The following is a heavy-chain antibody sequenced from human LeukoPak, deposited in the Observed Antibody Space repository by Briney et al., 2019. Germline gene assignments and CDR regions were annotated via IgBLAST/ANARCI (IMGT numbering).Heavy chain of an antibody. CDR2: ISWNSGSI. CDR1: GFTFDDYA. J-gene: IGHJ4*02. D-gene: IGHD6-19*01. Sequence: GGSLRLSCAASGFTFDDYAMHWVRQAPGKGLEWVSGISWNSGSIGYADSVKGRFTISRDNAKNSLYLQMNSLRAKDTALYYCAKDISAGMAGYSSGWGPAYWGQGTLVTVSS. CDR3: AKDISAGMAGYSSGWGPAY. V-gene: IGHV3-9*01.